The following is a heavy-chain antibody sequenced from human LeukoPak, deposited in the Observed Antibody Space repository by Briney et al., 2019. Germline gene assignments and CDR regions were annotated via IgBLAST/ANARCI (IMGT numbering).Heavy chain of an antibody. J-gene: IGHJ4*02. CDR3: AKDPRWVGATSYFDY. CDR2: ISGSGGST. V-gene: IGHV3-23*01. D-gene: IGHD1-26*01. CDR1: GFTFSSYA. Sequence: GGSLRLSCAASGFTFSSYAMSWVRQAPGKGLEWVSAISGSGGSTYYADSVKGRFTISRDNSKNTLYLQMNSLRAEDTAVYYCAKDPRWVGATSYFDYWGQGTLATVSS.